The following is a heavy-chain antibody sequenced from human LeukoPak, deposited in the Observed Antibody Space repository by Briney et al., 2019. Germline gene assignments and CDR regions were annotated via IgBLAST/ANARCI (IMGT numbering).Heavy chain of an antibody. D-gene: IGHD6-13*01. J-gene: IGHJ4*02. CDR3: ARDQGRIAAAGNYLSSGY. Sequence: GGSLRLSCAASGFTFTSYTMHWVRQAPGKGLEWGAVISSDGSSKYYADSVKGRFTISRDNSKNTLYLQMNSLRTEDTAVYSCARDQGRIAAAGNYLSSGYWGQGTLVTVSS. CDR1: GFTFTSYT. CDR2: ISSDGSSK. V-gene: IGHV3-30-3*01.